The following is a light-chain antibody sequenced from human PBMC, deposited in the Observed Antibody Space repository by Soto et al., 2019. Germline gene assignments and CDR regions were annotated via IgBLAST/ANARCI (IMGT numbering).Light chain of an antibody. CDR3: QQYNDWPPLT. Sequence: ETVMTQSPVTLSLSPGDRATLSCRTSHSVRSNLAWYQQKPGQPPRLLIYAASSWASGIPGRFSGSGSGTEFTLTISSLQSEDFAVYYCQQYNDWPPLTFGGGAKVDIK. V-gene: IGKV3-15*01. J-gene: IGKJ4*02. CDR1: HSVRSN. CDR2: AAS.